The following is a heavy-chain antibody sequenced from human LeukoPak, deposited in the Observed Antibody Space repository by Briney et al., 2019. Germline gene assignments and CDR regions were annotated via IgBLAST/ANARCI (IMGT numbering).Heavy chain of an antibody. J-gene: IGHJ3*02. CDR1: GYIFTSYW. CDR3: ARQLDGGDPEDAFDI. CDR2: IYPGDSDT. D-gene: IGHD2-21*02. V-gene: IGHV5-51*01. Sequence: GESLKLSCKGSGYIFTSYWIGWVRQMPGKGLEWLGIIYPGDSDTRYSPSFQGQVTISADKSISTAYLQWSSLKASETALYYFARQLDGGDPEDAFDIRGQGTMVTVSS.